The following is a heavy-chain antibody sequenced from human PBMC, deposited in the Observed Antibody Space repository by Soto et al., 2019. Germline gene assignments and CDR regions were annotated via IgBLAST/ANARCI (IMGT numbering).Heavy chain of an antibody. J-gene: IGHJ4*02. D-gene: IGHD3-9*01. CDR2: ISYDGSNK. CDR1: GFTFSSYA. Sequence: GGSLRLSCAASGFTFSSYAMHWVRQAPGKGLEWVAVISYDGSNKYYADSVKGRFTISRDNSKNTLYLQMNSLRAEDTAVYYCARELRERVLRYFDWLSFWGQGTLVTVSS. CDR3: ARELRERVLRYFDWLSF. V-gene: IGHV3-30-3*01.